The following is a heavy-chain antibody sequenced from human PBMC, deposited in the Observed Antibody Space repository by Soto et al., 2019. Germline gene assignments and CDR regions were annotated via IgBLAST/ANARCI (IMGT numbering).Heavy chain of an antibody. CDR2: IYHSGST. V-gene: IGHV4-30-2*01. Sequence: KASETLSLTCAVSGGSISSGGYSWSWIRQPPGKGLEWIGYIYHSGSTYYNPSLKSRVTISVDRSKNQFSLKLSSVTAADTAVYYCARGYDYVWGSYRPSRYFDYWGQGTLVTVSS. CDR3: ARGYDYVWGSYRPSRYFDY. CDR1: GGSISSGGYS. J-gene: IGHJ4*02. D-gene: IGHD3-16*02.